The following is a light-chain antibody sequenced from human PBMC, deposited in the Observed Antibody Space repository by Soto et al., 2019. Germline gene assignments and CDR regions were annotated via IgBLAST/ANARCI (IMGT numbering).Light chain of an antibody. CDR1: QSVTID. CDR2: GAS. Sequence: EIVLTQSPVTLSVSPGERATLSCRASQSVTIDLAWYQQKPGQAPRLLIYGASRRATDIPDRFSGSGSGTDFTLTISRLEPEDFAVYYCQQYGSLPITFGQGTRLEL. V-gene: IGKV3-20*01. J-gene: IGKJ5*01. CDR3: QQYGSLPIT.